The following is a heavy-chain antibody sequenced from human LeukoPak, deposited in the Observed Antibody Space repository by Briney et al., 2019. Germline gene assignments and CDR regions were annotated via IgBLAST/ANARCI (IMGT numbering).Heavy chain of an antibody. J-gene: IGHJ4*02. CDR3: ARDVGDVYNLLGY. CDR2: IYYSGST. CDR1: GGSISSGGYY. D-gene: IGHD5-24*01. Sequence: SQTLSLTCTVSGGSISSGGYYWSWIRQHPRKGLEWSGYIYYSGSTYYNPSLKSRVTISVDTSKNQFSLKLSSVTAADTAVYYCARDVGDVYNLLGYWGQGTLVTVSS. V-gene: IGHV4-31*03.